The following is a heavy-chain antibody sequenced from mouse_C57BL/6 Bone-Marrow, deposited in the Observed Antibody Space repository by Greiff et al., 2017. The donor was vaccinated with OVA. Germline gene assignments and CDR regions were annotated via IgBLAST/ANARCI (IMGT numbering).Heavy chain of an antibody. CDR1: GFTFSSYA. Sequence: EVKLVESGAGLVKPGGSLKLSCAASGFTFSSYAMSWVRQTPEKRLEWVAYISSGGDYIYYADTVKGRFTISRDNARNTLYLQMSSLKSEDTAMYYCTRLLDAMDYWGQGTLVTVSS. CDR3: TRLLDAMDY. D-gene: IGHD2-1*01. V-gene: IGHV5-9-1*02. CDR2: ISSGGDYI. J-gene: IGHJ4*01.